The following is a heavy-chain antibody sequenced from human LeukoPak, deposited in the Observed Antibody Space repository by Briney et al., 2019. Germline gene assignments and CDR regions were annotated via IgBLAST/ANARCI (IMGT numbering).Heavy chain of an antibody. CDR2: VYYSGTT. Sequence: SETLSLTCSVSGGSISLSYYYWGWIRQPPGKALEWIGSVYYSGTTSYNPSLKSRVTISVDMSKNHFSLRLSSATAADTAMYYCASGTLYSGWSYYFDYWGQGSQVTVSS. CDR1: GGSISLSYYY. V-gene: IGHV4-39*07. J-gene: IGHJ4*02. D-gene: IGHD6-19*01. CDR3: ASGTLYSGWSYYFDY.